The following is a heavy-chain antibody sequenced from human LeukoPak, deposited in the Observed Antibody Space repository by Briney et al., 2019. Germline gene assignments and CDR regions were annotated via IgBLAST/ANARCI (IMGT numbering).Heavy chain of an antibody. Sequence: GGSLRLSCAASEFTFSSYAMSWVRQAPGKGLEWVSAISGSGGSTYYADSVKGRFTISRDNSKNTLYLQMNSLRAEDTAVYYCAKDLRGMVRGVIGLDYWGQGTLVTVSS. J-gene: IGHJ4*02. CDR1: EFTFSSYA. CDR3: AKDLRGMVRGVIGLDY. CDR2: ISGSGGST. V-gene: IGHV3-23*01. D-gene: IGHD3-10*01.